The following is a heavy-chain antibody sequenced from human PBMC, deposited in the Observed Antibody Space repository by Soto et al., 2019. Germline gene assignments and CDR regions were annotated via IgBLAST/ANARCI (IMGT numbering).Heavy chain of an antibody. CDR1: DGSISSYY. J-gene: IGHJ4*02. CDR3: ARGRLWFGKYYFDY. Sequence: SETLSLTCTVSDGSISSYYWSWIRQPPGKGLEWIGYIYYSGSTNYNPSLKSRVTISVDTSKNQFSLKLSSVTAADTAVYYCARGRLWFGKYYFDYWGQGTLVTVSS. D-gene: IGHD3-10*01. V-gene: IGHV4-59*01. CDR2: IYYSGST.